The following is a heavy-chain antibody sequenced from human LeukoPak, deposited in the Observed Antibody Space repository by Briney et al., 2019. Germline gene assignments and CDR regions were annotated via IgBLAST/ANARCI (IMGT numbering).Heavy chain of an antibody. V-gene: IGHV3-64*01. CDR1: GFTFSSYA. D-gene: IGHD5-12*01. CDR2: ISSNGGST. J-gene: IGHJ4*02. CDR3: ARSTESYSGYDLSKPYYFDY. Sequence: GGSLRLSCAASGFTFSSYAMHWVRQAPGKGLEYVSAISSNGGSTYYANSVKGRFTTSRDNSKNTLYLQMGSLRAEDMAVYYCARSTESYSGYDLSKPYYFDYWGQGTLVTVSS.